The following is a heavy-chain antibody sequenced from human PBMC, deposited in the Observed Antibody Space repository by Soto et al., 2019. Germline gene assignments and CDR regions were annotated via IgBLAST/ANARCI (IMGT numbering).Heavy chain of an antibody. CDR2: IYPGDSDT. CDR3: ARHSRTYYYGSGSPHGMDV. D-gene: IGHD3-10*01. CDR1: GYSFTSYW. Sequence: GESLKISCKGSGYSFTSYWIGWVRQMPGKGLEWMGIIYPGDSDTRYSPSFQGQVTISADKSISTAYLQWSSLKASDTAMYYCARHSRTYYYGSGSPHGMDVWGQGTTVTVS. V-gene: IGHV5-51*01. J-gene: IGHJ6*02.